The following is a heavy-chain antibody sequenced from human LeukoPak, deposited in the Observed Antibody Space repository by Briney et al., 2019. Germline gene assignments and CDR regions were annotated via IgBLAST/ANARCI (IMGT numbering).Heavy chain of an antibody. J-gene: IGHJ4*02. V-gene: IGHV3-23*01. CDR2: ISGSGGST. CDR1: GFTFSSYA. D-gene: IGHD2-8*01. Sequence: GSLRLSCAASGFTFSSYAMSWVRQAPGKGLEWVSAISGSGGSTYYADPVKGRFTISRDNSKNTLYLQMNSLRAEDTAVYYCAKKGPHCTNGVCYTKYYFDYWGQGTLVTVSS. CDR3: AKKGPHCTNGVCYTKYYFDY.